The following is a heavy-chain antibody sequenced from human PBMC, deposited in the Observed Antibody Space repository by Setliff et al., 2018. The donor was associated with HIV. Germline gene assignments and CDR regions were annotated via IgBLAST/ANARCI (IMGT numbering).Heavy chain of an antibody. CDR2: INPNSGGT. CDR3: ATGRDSSGYYFLADY. Sequence: ASVKVSCKTSGYTFTGYHMYWVRQAPGQGLEWMGWINPNSGGTIYAQKFQDRVTMTRDTSSSTAYMELSRLRSDDTAVYYCATGRDSSGYYFLADYWGRGTLVTVSS. D-gene: IGHD3-22*01. CDR1: GYTFTGYH. J-gene: IGHJ4*02. V-gene: IGHV1-2*02.